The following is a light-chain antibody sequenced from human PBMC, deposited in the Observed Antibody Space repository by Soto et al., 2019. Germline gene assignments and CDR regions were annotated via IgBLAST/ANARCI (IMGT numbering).Light chain of an antibody. CDR1: HSISSY. J-gene: IGKJ1*01. Sequence: DTQVTQTTASLSASIGRRVTITCRASHSISSYLNWYLQKPGKAPKLLIYAASSLQSGVPSRFSGSGSGTDFTLTISSLQPEDFATYYCQQSYSTTWTLAQGT. CDR2: AAS. V-gene: IGKV1-39*01. CDR3: QQSYSTTWT.